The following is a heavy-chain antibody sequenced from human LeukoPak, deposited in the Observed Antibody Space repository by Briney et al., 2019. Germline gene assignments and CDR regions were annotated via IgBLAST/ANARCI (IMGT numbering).Heavy chain of an antibody. V-gene: IGHV1-8*01. J-gene: IGHJ3*02. CDR2: MNTNSGNT. D-gene: IGHD3-22*01. CDR3: ARSGYYDSSGYYGGDAFDI. CDR1: GYTFTCYD. Sequence: SSVKVSCKASGYTFTCYDINWVRRATGQGLEWLGRMNTNSGNTGYAQNFQGRFTITRHTSIDTAYMELTSLRSEDTAVYYCARSGYYDSSGYYGGDAFDIWGQGTMVTVSS.